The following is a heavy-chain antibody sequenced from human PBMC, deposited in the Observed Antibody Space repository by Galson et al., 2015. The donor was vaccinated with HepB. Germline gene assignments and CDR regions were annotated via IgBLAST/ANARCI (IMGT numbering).Heavy chain of an antibody. J-gene: IGHJ4*02. Sequence: SLRLSCAASGFTFRNYWMSWVRQAPGKGLEWVANIKQDASESYYADSVKGRFTISRDNAKNSLYLQLNSLSADDTAVYYCAREPHSNYPIDYWGQGTLVTVSS. CDR1: GFTFRNYW. D-gene: IGHD4-11*01. V-gene: IGHV3-7*01. CDR3: AREPHSNYPIDY. CDR2: IKQDASES.